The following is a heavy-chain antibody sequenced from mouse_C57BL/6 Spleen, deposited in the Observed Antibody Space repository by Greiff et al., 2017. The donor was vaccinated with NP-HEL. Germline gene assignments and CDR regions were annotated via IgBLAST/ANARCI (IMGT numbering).Heavy chain of an antibody. Sequence: ESGPGLVKPSQSLSLTCSVTGYSITSGYYWNWIRQFPGNKLEWMGYISYDGSNNYNPSLKNRISITRDTSKNQFFLKLNSVTTEDTATYYCARGDYYGSSYAGYYAMDYWGQGTSVTVSS. V-gene: IGHV3-6*01. J-gene: IGHJ4*01. D-gene: IGHD1-1*01. CDR1: GYSITSGYY. CDR2: ISYDGSN. CDR3: ARGDYYGSSYAGYYAMDY.